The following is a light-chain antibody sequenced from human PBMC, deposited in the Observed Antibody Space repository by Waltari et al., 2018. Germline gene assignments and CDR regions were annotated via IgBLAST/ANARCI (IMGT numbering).Light chain of an antibody. CDR2: LNSDGSH. CDR1: SGHSSYA. CDR3: QTWGTGIVV. J-gene: IGLJ2*01. V-gene: IGLV4-69*01. Sequence: QLVLTQSPSASASLGASVKLTCPLSSGHSSYAIAWHQQQPGKGPRYLMKLNSDGSHSKGDGIPDRFSGYSSGAERYLTISSLQSEDEADYYCQTWGTGIVVFGGGTKLTVL.